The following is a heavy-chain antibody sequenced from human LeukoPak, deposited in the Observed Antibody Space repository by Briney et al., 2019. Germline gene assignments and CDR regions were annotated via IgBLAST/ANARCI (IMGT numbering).Heavy chain of an antibody. J-gene: IGHJ4*02. CDR1: GFTFSSYA. V-gene: IGHV3-23*01. CDR2: ISGSGRST. CDR3: ARDPQTDY. Sequence: GSLRLSCAASGFTFSSYALSWVRQAPGRGLDWVSSISGSGRSTYYADSVKGRFTISRDNTKNSLYLQMNSLRAEDTAVYYCARDPQTDYWGQGTLVTVSS.